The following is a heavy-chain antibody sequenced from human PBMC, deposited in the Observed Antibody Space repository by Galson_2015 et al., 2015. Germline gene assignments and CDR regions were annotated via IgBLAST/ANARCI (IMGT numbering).Heavy chain of an antibody. Sequence: SLRLSCAASGFTFSSYWMAWVRQAPGKGLEWVANVKQDGSEKYYVDSVKGRFVISRDNAKNSIYLQLNNLRAEDTAVYYCARGAPQYWYFDLWGRGTLVTVSS. CDR2: VKQDGSEK. CDR3: ARGAPQYWYFDL. J-gene: IGHJ2*01. V-gene: IGHV3-7*03. CDR1: GFTFSSYW.